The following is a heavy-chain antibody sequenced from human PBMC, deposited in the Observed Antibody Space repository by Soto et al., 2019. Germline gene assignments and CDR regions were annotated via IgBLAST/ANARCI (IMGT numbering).Heavy chain of an antibody. CDR2: ISSGSSYI. V-gene: IGHV3-21*01. CDR1: GFTFSSYS. J-gene: IGHJ4*02. Sequence: EVQLVESGGGLVKPGGSLRLSCAASGFTFSSYSVNWVRQAPGKGLEWVSSISSGSSYIYYADSVKGRFTISRDNAKNSLYLQMNSLRAEDTAVYYCARDRDSSGWNDYWGQGTLVTVSS. CDR3: ARDRDSSGWNDY. D-gene: IGHD6-19*01.